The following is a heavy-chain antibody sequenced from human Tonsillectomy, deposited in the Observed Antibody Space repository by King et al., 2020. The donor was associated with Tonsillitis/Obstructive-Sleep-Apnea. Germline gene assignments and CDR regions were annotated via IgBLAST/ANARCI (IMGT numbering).Heavy chain of an antibody. CDR2: ISYDGSNK. CDR3: AKEYDSSGYYYYFDY. J-gene: IGHJ4*02. D-gene: IGHD3-22*01. CDR1: GFTFSSYG. V-gene: IGHV3-30*18. Sequence: VQLVESGGGVVQPGRSLRLSCAASGFTFSSYGMHWVRQAPGKGLEWVAVISYDGSNKYYADSVKGRFTIPRDNSKNTLYLQMNSLRAEDTAVYYCAKEYDSSGYYYYFDYWGQGTLVTVSS.